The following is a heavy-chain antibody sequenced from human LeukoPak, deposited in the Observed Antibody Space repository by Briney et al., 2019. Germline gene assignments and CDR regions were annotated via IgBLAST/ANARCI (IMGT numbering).Heavy chain of an antibody. J-gene: IGHJ5*02. CDR2: IYYSGST. CDR1: GGSISSYY. V-gene: IGHV4-59*01. Sequence: SETLSLTCTVSGGSISSYYWSWIRQPPGKGLEWIGYIYYSGSTNYNPSLKSRVTISVDTSKNQFSLKLSSVTAADTAVYYCASLGYCSGGSCRGYNWFDPWGQGTLVTVSS. CDR3: ASLGYCSGGSCRGYNWFDP. D-gene: IGHD2-15*01.